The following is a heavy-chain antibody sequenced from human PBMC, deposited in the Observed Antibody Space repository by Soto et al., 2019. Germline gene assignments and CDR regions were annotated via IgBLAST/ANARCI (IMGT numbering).Heavy chain of an antibody. J-gene: IGHJ4*02. CDR1: GFTFSSYG. V-gene: IGHV3-30*03. CDR2: ISYDGSNK. CDR3: ASNPKSVYCTDDCHPFDY. D-gene: IGHD2-8*01. Sequence: QVQLVESGGGVVQPGRSLRLSCAASGFTFSSYGMHWVRQAPGKGLEWVAVISYDGSNKYYADSVKGRFTISRDNSKNTLYLQMSSLRAEDTAVYYCASNPKSVYCTDDCHPFDYWGQGTLVTVSS.